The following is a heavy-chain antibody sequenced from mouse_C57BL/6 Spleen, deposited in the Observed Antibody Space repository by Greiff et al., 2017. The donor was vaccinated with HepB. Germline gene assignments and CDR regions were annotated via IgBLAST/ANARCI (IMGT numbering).Heavy chain of an antibody. CDR1: GYTFTSYG. CDR2: IYPRSGNT. J-gene: IGHJ4*01. Sequence: QVQLKESGAELARPGASVKLSCKASGYTFTSYGISWVKQRTGQGLEWIGEIYPRSGNTYYNEKFKGKATLTADKSSSTAYMELRSLTSEDSAVYFCARSGVKGAMDYWGQGTSVTVSS. CDR3: ARSGVKGAMDY. V-gene: IGHV1-81*01. D-gene: IGHD2-1*01.